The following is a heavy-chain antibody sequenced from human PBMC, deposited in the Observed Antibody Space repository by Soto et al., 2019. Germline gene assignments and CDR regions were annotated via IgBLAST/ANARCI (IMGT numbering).Heavy chain of an antibody. Sequence: QVQLLQSGAEVKKPGASVKVSCKASGYTFTSYGITWVRQAPGQGLEWMGWISVFRGNTNYAQKLQGRVTMTTDTSMSTAYMELSSLRSDDTAGDYCAIRGQSDILTGLSDYWGQGTLVTVSS. V-gene: IGHV1-18*01. D-gene: IGHD3-9*01. CDR3: AIRGQSDILTGLSDY. J-gene: IGHJ4*02. CDR1: GYTFTSYG. CDR2: ISVFRGNT.